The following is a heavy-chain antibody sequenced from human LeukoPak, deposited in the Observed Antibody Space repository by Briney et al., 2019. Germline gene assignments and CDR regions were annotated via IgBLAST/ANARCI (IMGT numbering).Heavy chain of an antibody. CDR2: ISGSGGST. J-gene: IGHJ4*02. Sequence: PGGSLRLSCAASGFTFSSYGMHWVRQAPGKGLEWVSAISGSGGSTYYADSVKGRFTISRDNSKNTLYLQMNSLRAEDTAVYYCAKLGKDGSVFFDYWGQGTLVTVSS. V-gene: IGHV3-23*01. D-gene: IGHD3-16*01. CDR1: GFTFSSYG. CDR3: AKLGKDGSVFFDY.